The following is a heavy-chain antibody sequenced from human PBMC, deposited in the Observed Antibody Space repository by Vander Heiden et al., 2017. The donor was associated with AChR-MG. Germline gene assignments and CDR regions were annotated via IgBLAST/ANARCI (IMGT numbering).Heavy chain of an antibody. CDR1: GFTFSNYA. J-gene: IGHJ5*02. CDR3: AQDIHVSYCSRTFCPPGGNWIDP. V-gene: IGHV3-23*01. D-gene: IGHD2-2*01. Sequence: EVQLLESGGGLVQPGGSLRLSCAASGFTFSNYAMTWVRQAPGKGPEWVSTISGRGGSTYYANSVKGRFTISRYNFRNTLYLQMNNLRAEDTAVYYCAQDIHVSYCSRTFCPPGGNWIDPWCQGTLVTVSS. CDR2: ISGRGGST.